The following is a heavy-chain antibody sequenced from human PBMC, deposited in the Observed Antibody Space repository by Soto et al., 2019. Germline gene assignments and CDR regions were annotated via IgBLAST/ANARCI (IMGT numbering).Heavy chain of an antibody. J-gene: IGHJ4*02. CDR2: INHSGST. V-gene: IGHV4-34*01. D-gene: IGHD2-8*02. Sequence: SETLSLTCAVYGGSFSGYSWTWIRQPPGTGLEWIGEINHSGSTNYNPSLKSRVAISVDTSKNQFSLKLTSVTAADTAVYYCARDKITGLFDYWGQGALVT. CDR1: GGSFSGYS. CDR3: ARDKITGLFDY.